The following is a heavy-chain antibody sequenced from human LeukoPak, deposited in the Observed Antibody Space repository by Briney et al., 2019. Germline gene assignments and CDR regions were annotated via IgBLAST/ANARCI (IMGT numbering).Heavy chain of an antibody. CDR3: ARDATYCTNGVCYTRFDY. CDR2: MNLDGSEK. CDR1: GFTFTSHW. Sequence: GGSLRLSCAASGFTFTSHWMSWVRQAPGKGLEWVARMNLDGSEKYYVDSVKGRFTISRENAKTSLYLEMKSLRAEDTAVYYCARDATYCTNGVCYTRFDYWGQGTLVTVSS. J-gene: IGHJ4*02. D-gene: IGHD2-8*01. V-gene: IGHV3-7*01.